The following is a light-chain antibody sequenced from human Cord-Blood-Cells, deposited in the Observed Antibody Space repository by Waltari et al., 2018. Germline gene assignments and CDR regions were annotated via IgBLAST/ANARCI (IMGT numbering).Light chain of an antibody. CDR3: QQRYSTPLT. J-gene: IGKJ4*01. CDR2: AAS. V-gene: IGKV1-39*01. Sequence: DIQMTQSPSSLSASVGDRVTITCRASQSISSYLNWYQQKPGKAPKVLIYAASRLQSGVPSRFSGRGSGTDFSLTISSLQPEYFSTYYCQQRYSTPLTFGGGAKVEIK. CDR1: QSISSY.